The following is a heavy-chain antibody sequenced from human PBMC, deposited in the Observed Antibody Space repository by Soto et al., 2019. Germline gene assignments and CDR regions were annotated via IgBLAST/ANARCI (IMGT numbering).Heavy chain of an antibody. CDR1: GYTFTSYY. CDR2: INPSGGST. Sequence: ASVKVSCKASGYTFTSYYMHWVQQAPGQGLEWMGIINPSGGSTSYAQKFQGRVTMTRDTSTSTVYMEPSSLRSEDTAVYYCARDLIGNFGVVIYYFDYWGQGXLVTVYS. V-gene: IGHV1-46*01. CDR3: ARDLIGNFGVVIYYFDY. D-gene: IGHD3-3*02. J-gene: IGHJ4*02.